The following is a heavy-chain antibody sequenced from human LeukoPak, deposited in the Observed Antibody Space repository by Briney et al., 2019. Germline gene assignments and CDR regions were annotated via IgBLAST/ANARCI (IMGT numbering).Heavy chain of an antibody. J-gene: IGHJ4*02. V-gene: IGHV1-18*04. D-gene: IGHD3-9*01. CDR3: ARGGGGDDILTGYYLLYYFDY. CDR1: GYTFTSYG. CDR2: ISAYNGNT. Sequence: ASVKVSCKASGYTFTSYGINWVRQAPGQGLEWMGWISAYNGNTNYAQKLQGRVTMTTDTSTSTAYMELRSLRSDDTAVYYCARGGGGDDILTGYYLLYYFDYWGQGTLVTVSS.